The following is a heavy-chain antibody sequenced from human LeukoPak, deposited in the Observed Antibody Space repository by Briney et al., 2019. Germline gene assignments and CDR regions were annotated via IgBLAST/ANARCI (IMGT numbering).Heavy chain of an antibody. V-gene: IGHV3-23*01. CDR2: ISGSGGST. CDR3: AKDLVSTLGGVIVIPGGDY. CDR1: GFTFSSYA. Sequence: GGSLRLSCAASGFTFSSYAMSWVRQAPGKGLEWVSAISGSGGSTYYADSVKGRFTISRDNSKNTLYLQMNSLRAEDTDVYYCAKDLVSTLGGVIVIPGGDYWGQGTLVTVSS. J-gene: IGHJ4*02. D-gene: IGHD3-16*02.